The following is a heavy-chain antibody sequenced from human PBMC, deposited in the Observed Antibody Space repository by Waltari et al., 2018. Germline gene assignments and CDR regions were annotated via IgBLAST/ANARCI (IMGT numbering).Heavy chain of an antibody. CDR3: ARGYSGNYGRFDY. CDR1: GGSISTDY. V-gene: IGHV4-59*01. CDR2: IYYSGTT. D-gene: IGHD5-12*01. J-gene: IGHJ4*02. Sequence: QVQLQASVPGLVKPSETMSLTCTVSGGSISTDYWSWIRQPTGKGLEWRGCIYYSGTTNYNPSLKIRVTISVDTAKNQFSLKRSSVTAADTAVYYCARGYSGNYGRFDYWGQGTLVTVSS.